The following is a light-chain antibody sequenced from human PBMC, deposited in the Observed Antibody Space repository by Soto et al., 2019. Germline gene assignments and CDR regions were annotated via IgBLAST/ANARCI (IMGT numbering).Light chain of an antibody. CDR1: QSLSSSY. V-gene: IGKV3-20*01. J-gene: IGKJ1*01. CDR3: QQYVISPWT. CDR2: GAS. Sequence: EIVLTQSPDTLSLSPGERATLSCRASQSLSSSYLAWYQQKPGQAPRLLIYGASSRATGIPDRFSGSGSGTDFTLTISRLEPEDCAVYYCQQYVISPWTFGQGTKVEIK.